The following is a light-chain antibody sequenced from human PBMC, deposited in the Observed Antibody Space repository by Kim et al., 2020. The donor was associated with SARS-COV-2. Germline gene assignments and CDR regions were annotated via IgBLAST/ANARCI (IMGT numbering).Light chain of an antibody. V-gene: IGKV3-15*01. J-gene: IGKJ2*01. Sequence: EVVMKQSPASLSVSPGERATLSCRASQTVSTNLAWYQQKPGQAPSLLIYDASTRATGVPARFRGSGSGTEFTLTISSLQSEDFAVYYWQQYNNWPPYTFGQGTKLEIK. CDR2: DAS. CDR3: QQYNNWPPYT. CDR1: QTVSTN.